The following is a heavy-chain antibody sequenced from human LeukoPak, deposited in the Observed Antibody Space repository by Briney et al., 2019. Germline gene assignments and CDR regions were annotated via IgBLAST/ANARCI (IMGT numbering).Heavy chain of an antibody. V-gene: IGHV4-31*03. CDR2: IYYSGST. CDR1: GGSISSGGYY. J-gene: IGHJ3*02. CDR3: AGDISGGSFPYAFDI. Sequence: SQTLSLTCTVSGGSISSGGYYWSWIRQHPGKGLEWIGYIYYSGSTYYNPSLKSRVTISVDTSKNQFSLKLSSVTAADTAVYYCAGDISGGSFPYAFDIWGQGTMVTVSS. D-gene: IGHD2-15*01.